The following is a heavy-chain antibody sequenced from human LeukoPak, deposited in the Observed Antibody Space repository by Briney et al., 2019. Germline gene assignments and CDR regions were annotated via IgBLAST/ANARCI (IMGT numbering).Heavy chain of an antibody. Sequence: PSETLSLTCTVSGGSISSSSHYWGWIRQPAGRGLEWIGRFYASGTTNTSPSLKSRVTMSVDTSKNQFSLKLSSVTAADTAVYYCAKDSSTWGNLAGHFDSWGQGTLVTVSS. V-gene: IGHV4-61*02. D-gene: IGHD6-13*01. CDR3: AKDSSTWGNLAGHFDS. CDR2: FYASGTT. J-gene: IGHJ4*02. CDR1: GGSISSSSHY.